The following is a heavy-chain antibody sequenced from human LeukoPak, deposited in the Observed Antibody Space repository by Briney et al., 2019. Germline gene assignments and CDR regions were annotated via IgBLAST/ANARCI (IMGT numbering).Heavy chain of an antibody. D-gene: IGHD2-15*01. V-gene: IGHV1-18*01. J-gene: IGHJ4*02. CDR2: ISAYSGNT. CDR1: GYTFTNYA. Sequence: ASVKGSCKASGYTFTNYAISWVRQAPGQGLEWMGWISAYSGNTNYAQKLQGRVTMTTDTSTSTAYMELRSLRSDDTAVYYCARDVGEGYCSGSSCSDYRGQGTLVTVSS. CDR3: ARDVGEGYCSGSSCSDY.